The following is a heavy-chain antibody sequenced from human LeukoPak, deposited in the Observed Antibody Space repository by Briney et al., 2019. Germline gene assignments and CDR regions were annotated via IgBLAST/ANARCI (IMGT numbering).Heavy chain of an antibody. CDR1: GYTFSGFY. D-gene: IGHD6-19*01. V-gene: IGHV1-2*02. CDR2: INPNSGGT. J-gene: IGHJ4*02. Sequence: ASVKVSCKASGYTFSGFYIHWVRQAPGQGLEWMGWINPNSGGTNYAQKFQGRVTMTRDTSISTAYMELSRLRSDDTAVYYCARDLLSGWPDYWGQGTLVTVSS. CDR3: ARDLLSGWPDY.